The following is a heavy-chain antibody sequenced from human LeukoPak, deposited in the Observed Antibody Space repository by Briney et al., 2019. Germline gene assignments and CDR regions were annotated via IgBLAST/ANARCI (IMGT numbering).Heavy chain of an antibody. V-gene: IGHV1-2*02. CDR3: ARTRLTGDPYEAFDI. J-gene: IGHJ3*02. Sequence: GASVKVSCKASGYTFTGYYMHCVRQAPGQGLEWMGWINPNSGGTKYAQKFQGRVTMTRDTSITTAYMELTSLEFDDTAVYYRARTRLTGDPYEAFDIWGQGTMVTVSS. D-gene: IGHD7-27*01. CDR2: INPNSGGT. CDR1: GYTFTGYY.